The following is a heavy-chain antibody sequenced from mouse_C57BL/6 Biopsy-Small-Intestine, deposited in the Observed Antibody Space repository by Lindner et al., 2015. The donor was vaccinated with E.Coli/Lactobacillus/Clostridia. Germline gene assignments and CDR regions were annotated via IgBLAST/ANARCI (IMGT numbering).Heavy chain of an antibody. CDR1: GGTFNNYA. Sequence: SVKVSCKASGGTFNNYAINWVRQAPGQGLEWMGGIIPIFGTANYAQKSQGRVTITADKSTSTVYMELISLRSDDTAVYYCARSIGIATPNFDYWGQGTLVTVSS. V-gene: IGHV1-81*01. CDR2: IIPIFGTA. D-gene: IGHD4-1*01. CDR3: ARSIGIATPNFDY. J-gene: IGHJ4*01.